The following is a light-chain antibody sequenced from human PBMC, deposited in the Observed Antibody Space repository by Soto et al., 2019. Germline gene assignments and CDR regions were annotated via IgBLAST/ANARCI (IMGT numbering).Light chain of an antibody. Sequence: AIQMTQSPSSLSASVGDRVTITCRASQDIRKDLAWYQQKPGKAPQILIYGASTLQTGVASRFSGSGSATDFTLTISSLQHEDSEAYYCLQDYNYPFPFGQGTKVDIK. CDR2: GAS. CDR1: QDIRKD. J-gene: IGKJ2*01. CDR3: LQDYNYPFP. V-gene: IGKV1-6*01.